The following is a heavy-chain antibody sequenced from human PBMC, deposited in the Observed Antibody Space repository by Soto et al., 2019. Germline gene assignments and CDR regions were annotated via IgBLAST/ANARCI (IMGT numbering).Heavy chain of an antibody. Sequence: EVQLLESGGGLVQPGGSLRLSCAASGFTFSNYAMSWLRQPPGKGLEWVSAISGSGDRTYYEDSVKGRFTISRDNSKNTLYLLWSSLRAQNSAVYYCVKGRSGHCYVDSWGHGTLVTVSS. V-gene: IGHV3-23*01. J-gene: IGHJ5*01. CDR3: VKGRSGHCYVDS. D-gene: IGHD5-18*01. CDR1: GFTFSNYA. CDR2: ISGSGDRT.